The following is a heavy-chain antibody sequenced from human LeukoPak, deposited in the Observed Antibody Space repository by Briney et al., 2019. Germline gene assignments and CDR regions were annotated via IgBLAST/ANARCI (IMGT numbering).Heavy chain of an antibody. Sequence: ASVKVSCKASGYTFTSSGLHWVRQAPGQRLGWMGWINVGNGNTKYSQEFQGRVTITRDTSISTAHMELSRLRSDDTAVYYCARDLCSGGSCSRFDPWGQGTLVTVSS. J-gene: IGHJ5*02. D-gene: IGHD2-15*01. CDR3: ARDLCSGGSCSRFDP. CDR2: INVGNGNT. V-gene: IGHV1-3*01. CDR1: GYTFTSSG.